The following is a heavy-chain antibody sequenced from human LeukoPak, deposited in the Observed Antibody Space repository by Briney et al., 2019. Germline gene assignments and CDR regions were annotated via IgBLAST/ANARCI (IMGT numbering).Heavy chain of an antibody. CDR1: GGSISSYY. CDR3: ASPGDYGVGDAFDI. CDR2: IYYSGST. V-gene: IGHV4-59*08. D-gene: IGHD4-17*01. J-gene: IGHJ3*02. Sequence: SETLSLTCTVSGGSISSYYWSWIRQPPGKGLEWIGYIYYSGSTKYNPSLKSRVSISVDTSKNQFSLKLSSVTAADTAVYYCASPGDYGVGDAFDIWGQGTMVTVSS.